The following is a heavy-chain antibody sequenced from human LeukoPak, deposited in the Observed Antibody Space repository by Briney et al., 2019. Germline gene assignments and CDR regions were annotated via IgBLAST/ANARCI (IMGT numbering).Heavy chain of an antibody. V-gene: IGHV3-23*01. J-gene: IGHJ2*01. D-gene: IGHD3-22*01. CDR3: AKIRFYYDSSFDYWYFDL. CDR1: GFPFSSYA. CDR2: ITASSGGT. Sequence: PGGSLRLSCAASGFPFSSYAMGWVRQAPGRELERVSAITASSGGTYYADSVKGRFTISRDNSKNTLYLQINSLRAEDTAVYYCAKIRFYYDSSFDYWYFDLWGRGTLVTVSS.